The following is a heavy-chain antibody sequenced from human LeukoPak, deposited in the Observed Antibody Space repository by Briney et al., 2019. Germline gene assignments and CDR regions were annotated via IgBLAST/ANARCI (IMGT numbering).Heavy chain of an antibody. Sequence: SETLSLTCTVSGASISSYDWSWIRQPPGKGLEWIGNIYDSEITSQSPSLKSRVTISVDTSQNKLFLNLSSVTAADTAVYYCARHSRVFYGSGSYFLNSIDVWRQGTTVTVSS. J-gene: IGHJ6*02. CDR2: IYDSEIT. CDR1: GASISSYD. V-gene: IGHV4-59*08. D-gene: IGHD3-10*01. CDR3: ARHSRVFYGSGSYFLNSIDV.